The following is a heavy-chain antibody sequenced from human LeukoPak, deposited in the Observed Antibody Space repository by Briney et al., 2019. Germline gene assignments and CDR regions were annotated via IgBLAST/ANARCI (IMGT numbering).Heavy chain of an antibody. Sequence: SQTLSLTCAISGDIVSSNSAVWSWIRQSPSRGLEWLGRTYYRSRWFNNYAVSVKSRITINPDTSKNQFSLQLNSLIPEDTAVYYCARGAPFDSWGQGILVIVSS. CDR3: ARGAPFDS. CDR2: TYYRSRWFN. CDR1: GDIVSSNSAV. V-gene: IGHV6-1*01. J-gene: IGHJ4*02.